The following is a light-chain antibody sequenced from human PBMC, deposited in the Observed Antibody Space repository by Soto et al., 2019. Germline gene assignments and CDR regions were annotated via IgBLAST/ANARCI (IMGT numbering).Light chain of an antibody. CDR2: EVS. CDR3: SSYTSSSVV. V-gene: IGLV2-14*01. Sequence: QSALTQPASVSGSPGQSITISCTGTSSDVGGYNYVSWSQQHPGKAPKLMIYEVSNRPSGVSNRFSGSKSCNTASLTISGLQAEDEADYYCSSYTSSSVVFGGGTTLTVL. CDR1: SSDVGGYNY. J-gene: IGLJ2*01.